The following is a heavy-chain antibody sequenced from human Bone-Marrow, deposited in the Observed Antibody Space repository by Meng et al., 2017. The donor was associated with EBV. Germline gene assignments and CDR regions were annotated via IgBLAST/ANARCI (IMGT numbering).Heavy chain of an antibody. J-gene: IGHJ4*02. V-gene: IGHV3-21*01. CDR2: ISSSSSYI. Sequence: LEESGGGLVKPWGSWRLSWPVSGVTFSSYSMNWVRQAPGKGLELVSSISSSSSYIYYADSVKGRFTISRDNAKNSLYLQMNSLRAEDTAVYYCARDVGGGDRLDYWGQGTLVTVSS. CDR3: ARDVGGGDRLDY. D-gene: IGHD2-21*02. CDR1: GVTFSSYS.